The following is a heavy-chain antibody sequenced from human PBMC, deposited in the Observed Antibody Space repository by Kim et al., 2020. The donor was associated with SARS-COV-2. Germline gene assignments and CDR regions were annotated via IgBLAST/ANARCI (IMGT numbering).Heavy chain of an antibody. J-gene: IGHJ4*02. CDR3: AILYYYDSSGYYEIDY. CDR2: FDPEDGET. D-gene: IGHD3-22*01. CDR1: GYTLTELS. V-gene: IGHV1-24*01. Sequence: ASVKVSCKVSGYTLTELSMHWVRQAPGKGLEWMGGFDPEDGETIYAQKFQGRVTMTEDTSTDTAYMELSSLRSEDTAVYYCAILYYYDSSGYYEIDYWGQGTLVTVSS.